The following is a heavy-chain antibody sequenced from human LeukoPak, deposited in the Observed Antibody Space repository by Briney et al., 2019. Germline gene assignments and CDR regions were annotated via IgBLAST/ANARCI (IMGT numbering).Heavy chain of an antibody. CDR2: IYTRGST. CDR3: AREDPIVVVPAAIGLIDY. V-gene: IGHV4-4*07. CDR1: GGSISSYY. J-gene: IGHJ4*02. D-gene: IGHD2-2*01. Sequence: SETLSLTCTVSGGSISSYYWSWIRQPAGKGLEWIGRIYTRGSTNYNPSLKSRVTMSVDTSKNQFSLKLSSVTAADTAVYYCAREDPIVVVPAAIGLIDYWGQGTLVTVSS.